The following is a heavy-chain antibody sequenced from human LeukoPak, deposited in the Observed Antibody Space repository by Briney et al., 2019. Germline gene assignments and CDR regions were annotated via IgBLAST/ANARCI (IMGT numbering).Heavy chain of an antibody. Sequence: GGSLRLSCAASGFTFSSYAMSWVRQAPGKGLEWVSAISASGYSTYYADSVKGRFTISRDNSKNTLYLQMNSLRAEDTAVYYCAKARGNYYRDYYFDYWGQGTLLAVSS. J-gene: IGHJ4*02. CDR2: ISASGYST. V-gene: IGHV3-23*01. D-gene: IGHD1-26*01. CDR3: AKARGNYYRDYYFDY. CDR1: GFTFSSYA.